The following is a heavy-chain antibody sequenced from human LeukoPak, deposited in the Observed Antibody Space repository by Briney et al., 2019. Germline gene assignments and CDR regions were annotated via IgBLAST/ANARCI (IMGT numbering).Heavy chain of an antibody. CDR3: AMAYYYDSSSDY. D-gene: IGHD3-22*01. V-gene: IGHV3-48*02. Sequence: PGGSLRLSCTASGFTFGAYGMNWVRQAPGKGLEWISYSSSSSVTIYYADSVKGRFTISRDNAKNSLYLQMNSLRDDDTAVYYCAMAYYYDSSSDYWGQGTLVTVSS. CDR2: SSSSSVTI. J-gene: IGHJ4*02. CDR1: GFTFGAYG.